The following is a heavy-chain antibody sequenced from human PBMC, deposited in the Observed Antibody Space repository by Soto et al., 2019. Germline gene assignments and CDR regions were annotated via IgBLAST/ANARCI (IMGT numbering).Heavy chain of an antibody. V-gene: IGHV1-69*13. J-gene: IGHJ4*02. Sequence: SVKVSCKASGGTFSSYAISWVRQAPGQGLEWMGGIIPIFGTANYAQKFQGRVTITADESTSTAYMELSSLRSEDTAVYYCARPKLEYSSSSFDYWGQGTLVTVSS. CDR2: IIPIFGTA. CDR3: ARPKLEYSSSSFDY. D-gene: IGHD6-6*01. CDR1: GGTFSSYA.